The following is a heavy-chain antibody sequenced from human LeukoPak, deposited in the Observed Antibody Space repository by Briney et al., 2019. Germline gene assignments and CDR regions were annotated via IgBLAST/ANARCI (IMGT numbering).Heavy chain of an antibody. CDR3: TREKNDFLTGNKYYYSYSDV. V-gene: IGHV3-21*01. D-gene: IGHD3-9*01. CDR1: DFTFKNFS. J-gene: IGHJ6*03. Sequence: GGSLRLSCSASDFTFKNFSMNWVRQAPGKGPEWVSSISASGSSVYYADSVKGRFSISRDNAKNSLLLQLNTLRAEDTAVYYCTREKNDFLTGNKYYYSYSDVWGRGTTVTVSS. CDR2: ISASGSSV.